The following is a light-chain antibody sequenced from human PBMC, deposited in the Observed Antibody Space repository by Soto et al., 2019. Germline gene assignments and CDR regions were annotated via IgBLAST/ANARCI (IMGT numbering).Light chain of an antibody. Sequence: DVQMSQSLSTLSAYMEDRVTITCRASQNIDNWLAWYQQKLGKAPKLLIYKASSLETGVPSRFSGSGSGTEFSLTISNLEPDDFATYHCQQYYTNSQESFGQGTKVDIK. J-gene: IGKJ1*01. CDR1: QNIDNW. CDR3: QQYYTNSQES. V-gene: IGKV1-5*03. CDR2: KAS.